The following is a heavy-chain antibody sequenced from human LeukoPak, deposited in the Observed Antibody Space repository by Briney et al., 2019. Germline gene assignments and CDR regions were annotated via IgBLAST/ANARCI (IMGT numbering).Heavy chain of an antibody. CDR3: ARARSIDY. CDR1: GLTFSSYA. V-gene: IGHV3-30-3*01. Sequence: PGGSLRLSRAASGLTFSSYAMHWVRQAPGKGLEWVAVISYDGSNKYYADSVKGRFTISRDNSKNTLYLQMNSLRAEDTAVYYCARARSIDYWGQGTLVTVSS. D-gene: IGHD1-14*01. J-gene: IGHJ4*02. CDR2: ISYDGSNK.